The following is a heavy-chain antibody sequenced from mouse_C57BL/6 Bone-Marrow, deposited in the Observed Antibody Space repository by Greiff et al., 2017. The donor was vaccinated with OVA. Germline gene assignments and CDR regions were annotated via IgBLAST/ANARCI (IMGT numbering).Heavy chain of an antibody. CDR1: GFTFSDYG. Sequence: EVKLMESGGGLVKPGGSLKLSCAASGFTFSDYGMHWVRQAPEQGLEWVAYISSGSSTIYYADTVKGRFTISRDNAKNTLFLQMTSLRSEDTAMYYCARKSTTVVATGYFDYWGQGTTLTVSS. CDR3: ARKSTTVVATGYFDY. J-gene: IGHJ2*01. D-gene: IGHD1-1*01. CDR2: ISSGSSTI. V-gene: IGHV5-17*01.